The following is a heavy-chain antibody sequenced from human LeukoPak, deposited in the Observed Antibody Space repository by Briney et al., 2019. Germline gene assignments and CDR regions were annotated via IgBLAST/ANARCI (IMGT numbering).Heavy chain of an antibody. CDR2: IYYSGST. D-gene: IGHD6-19*01. Sequence: PSETLSLTCTVSGGSISSYYWSWIRRPPGKGLEWIGYIYYSGSTNYNPSLKSRVTISVDTSKNQFSLKLSSVTAADTAVYYCARLSASGWYVRPFDYWGQGTLVTVSS. V-gene: IGHV4-59*01. CDR1: GGSISSYY. CDR3: ARLSASGWYVRPFDY. J-gene: IGHJ4*02.